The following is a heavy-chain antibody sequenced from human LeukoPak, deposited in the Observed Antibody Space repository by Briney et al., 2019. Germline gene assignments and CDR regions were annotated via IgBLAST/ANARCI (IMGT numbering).Heavy chain of an antibody. D-gene: IGHD1-26*01. CDR2: INHNSGGT. Sequence: ASVKVSYKASGYTFTGYYMHWVRQAPGQGLEWMGWINHNSGGTNYAQKFQGRVTMTRDTSISTAYMELSRLRSDDTAVYYCARSPVGGPFDYWGQGTLVTVSS. J-gene: IGHJ4*02. CDR1: GYTFTGYY. V-gene: IGHV1-2*02. CDR3: ARSPVGGPFDY.